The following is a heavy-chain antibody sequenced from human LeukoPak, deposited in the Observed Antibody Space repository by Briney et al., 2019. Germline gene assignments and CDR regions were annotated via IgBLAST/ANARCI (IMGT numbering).Heavy chain of an antibody. CDR3: ARERFGDFDY. Sequence: PGGALRLSCAASGFTFSSYSMNWVRQAPGKGLEWVSYISSSSGTIYYADSVKGRFTISRDNAKNSLYLQKNSLRDDDTAVYYCARERFGDFDYGGQGTLVTVSS. CDR2: ISSSSGTI. V-gene: IGHV3-48*02. CDR1: GFTFSSYS. D-gene: IGHD3-10*01. J-gene: IGHJ4*02.